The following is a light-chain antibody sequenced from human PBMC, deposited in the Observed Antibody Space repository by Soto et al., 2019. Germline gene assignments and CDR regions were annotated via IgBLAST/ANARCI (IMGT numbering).Light chain of an antibody. CDR1: QTISTY. J-gene: IGKJ2*01. CDR2: AAS. CDR3: QQSHGIPYT. V-gene: IGKV1-39*01. Sequence: DIQMTHSPPSLSASLGDRVTITCRASQTISTYLNWYQQKPGKAPKLLIYAASTLQSGVPSRFSGSGSGTDFTLTISSLQPEDFATYYCQQSHGIPYTFGQGTKLESK.